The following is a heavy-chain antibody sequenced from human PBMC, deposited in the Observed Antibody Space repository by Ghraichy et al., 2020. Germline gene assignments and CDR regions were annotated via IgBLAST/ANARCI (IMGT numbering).Heavy chain of an antibody. D-gene: IGHD2-2*01. J-gene: IGHJ6*03. CDR2: IYSGGST. CDR1: GFTVSSNY. CDR3: ARASGEPAARDDYYYYYMDV. V-gene: IGHV3-53*01. Sequence: GGSLRLSCAASGFTVSSNYMSWVRQAPGKGLEWVSVIYSGGSTYYADSVKGRFTISRDNSKNTLYLQMNSLRAEDTAVYYCARASGEPAARDDYYYYYMDVWGKGTTVTVSS.